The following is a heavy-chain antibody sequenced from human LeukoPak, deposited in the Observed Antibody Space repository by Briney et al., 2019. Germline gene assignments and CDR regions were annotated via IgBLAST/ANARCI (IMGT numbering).Heavy chain of an antibody. CDR1: GFTFSSYA. CDR3: ARDPPLRVGARLFDY. J-gene: IGHJ4*02. Sequence: PGGSLRLSCAASGFTFSSYAMSWVRQAPGKGLEWVSSISSSSSYIYYADSVKGRFTISRDNAKNSLYLQMNSLRAEDTAVYYCARDPPLRVGARLFDYWGQGTLVTVSS. CDR2: ISSSSSYI. D-gene: IGHD1-26*01. V-gene: IGHV3-21*01.